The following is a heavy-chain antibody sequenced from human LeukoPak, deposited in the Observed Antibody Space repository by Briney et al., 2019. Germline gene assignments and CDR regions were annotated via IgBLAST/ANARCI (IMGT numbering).Heavy chain of an antibody. J-gene: IGHJ3*02. D-gene: IGHD6-13*01. CDR3: VRGVSISSSWYNDI. V-gene: IGHV3-11*01. CDR1: GFTLSDYY. Sequence: GGSLRLSCAASGFTLSDYYMSWIRQAPGKGLEWLSYISRGGSTTYYVDSVKGRFTISRDNAKNSLYLQMNSLRAEDTAVYHCVRGVSISSSWYNDIWGQGTMVIVSS. CDR2: ISRGGSTT.